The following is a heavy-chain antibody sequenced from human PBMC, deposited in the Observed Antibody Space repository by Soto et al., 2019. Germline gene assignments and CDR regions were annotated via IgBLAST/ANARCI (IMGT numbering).Heavy chain of an antibody. V-gene: IGHV3-30-3*01. CDR3: ARDGEGGPADY. J-gene: IGHJ4*02. CDR1: GFSFSSYA. Sequence: QVHLVESGGGVVQPGRSLRLSCAASGFSFSSYAMYWVRQAPGKGLEWVAVISYDGNNKDYADSVKGRFTISRDNSQNTLYLQMNSLRAEDTAVYYCARDGEGGPADYWGQGTLVTVSS. D-gene: IGHD3-10*01. CDR2: ISYDGNNK.